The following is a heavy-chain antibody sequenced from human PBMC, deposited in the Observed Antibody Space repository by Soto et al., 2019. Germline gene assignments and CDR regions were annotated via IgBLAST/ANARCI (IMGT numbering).Heavy chain of an antibody. CDR1: GYTFTSYY. V-gene: IGHV1-46*01. D-gene: IGHD6-6*01. Sequence: ASVKVSSKASGYTFTSYYMHWVRQAPGQGREWMGIINPSGGSTSYAQKCQGRVTMTRDPSTSTVYMELSSLRSEDTAVYYCARDSDVIAARPIALGSFDPWGQGTLVTVSS. CDR2: INPSGGST. CDR3: ARDSDVIAARPIALGSFDP. J-gene: IGHJ5*02.